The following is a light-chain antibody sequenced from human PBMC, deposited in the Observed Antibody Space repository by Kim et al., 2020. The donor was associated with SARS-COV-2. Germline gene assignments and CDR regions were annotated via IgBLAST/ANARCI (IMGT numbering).Light chain of an antibody. CDR2: GKN. CDR3: KSRDSSGNLV. CDR1: SLRSYY. V-gene: IGLV3-19*01. J-gene: IGLJ3*02. Sequence: SSELTQDTAVSVALGQTVRITCQGDSLRSYYASWYQQKPGQAHVLVIYGKNNRPSGIPDRFSGSSSGNTASLTITGAQADDEADYYCKSRDSSGNLVFGGGTQLTVL.